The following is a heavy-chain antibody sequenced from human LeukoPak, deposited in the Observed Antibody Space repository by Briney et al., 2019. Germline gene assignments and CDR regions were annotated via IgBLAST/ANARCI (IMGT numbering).Heavy chain of an antibody. J-gene: IGHJ3*02. Sequence: GESLKISCKGSGYSFFRYWIGWVRQTPGKGLEWMGIIYPGDSDTRYSPSFQGQVTISADKSIDTAYLQWSSLKASDSAMYYCARPSLYSSPSLGGAFDIWGQGTMVTVSS. CDR2: IYPGDSDT. CDR1: GYSFFRYW. D-gene: IGHD6-6*01. CDR3: ARPSLYSSPSLGGAFDI. V-gene: IGHV5-51*01.